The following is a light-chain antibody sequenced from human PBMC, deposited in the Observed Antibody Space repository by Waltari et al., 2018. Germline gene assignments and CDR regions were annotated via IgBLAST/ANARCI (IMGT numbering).Light chain of an antibody. Sequence: DIVMTQTPLSLSVTPGPSAPISCQSSQSLLHSDGKTYLYWYLQKPGQSPQLLISEVSSRFSGVPDRFSGSGSGTDFTLKISRVEAEDVGIYYCMQAVNLLYTFGQGTKLEIK. CDR1: QSLLHSDGKTY. J-gene: IGKJ2*01. V-gene: IGKV2-29*02. CDR3: MQAVNLLYT. CDR2: EVS.